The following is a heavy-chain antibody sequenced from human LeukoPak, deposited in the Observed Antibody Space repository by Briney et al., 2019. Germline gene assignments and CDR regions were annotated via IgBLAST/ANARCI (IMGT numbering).Heavy chain of an antibody. CDR2: ISGSGGST. CDR1: GFTFSNAW. V-gene: IGHV3-23*01. D-gene: IGHD3-10*01. Sequence: GGSLRLSCAASGFTFSNAWMSWVRQAPGKGLEWVSAISGSGGSTYYADSVKGRFTISRDNSKNTLYLQMNSLRAEDTAVYYCAKDSMVLGYWGQGTLVTVSS. CDR3: AKDSMVLGY. J-gene: IGHJ4*02.